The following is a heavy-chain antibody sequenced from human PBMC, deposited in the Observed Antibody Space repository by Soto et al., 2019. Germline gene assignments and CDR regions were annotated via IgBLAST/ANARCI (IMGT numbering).Heavy chain of an antibody. Sequence: NPSETVSLTCTVSGGSLGSSSYYWGWIRQSPGKGLEWIGNIYYSGNTFYNPSLKSRVTISVDTSKNQFYLHLSSVTAADTAIFYCASIAAPGTTHFDFWGQGTLVTVSS. J-gene: IGHJ4*02. CDR3: ASIAAPGTTHFDF. V-gene: IGHV4-39*01. CDR2: IYYSGNT. D-gene: IGHD6-13*01. CDR1: GGSLGSSSYY.